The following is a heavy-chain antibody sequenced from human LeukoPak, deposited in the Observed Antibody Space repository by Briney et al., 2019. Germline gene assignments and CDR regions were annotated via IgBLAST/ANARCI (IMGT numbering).Heavy chain of an antibody. V-gene: IGHV3-53*01. CDR1: GFTVSTNY. D-gene: IGHD4-11*01. CDR3: ASGSHTVTTTNPPPD. Sequence: GGSLRLSCAASGFTVSTNYMSWVRQSPGKGLEWVSVIYNGGVTYYADSVKGRFTISRDNSKNTLYLQMNSLRAEDTAVYYCASGSHTVTTTNPPPDWGQGTLVTVSS. J-gene: IGHJ4*02. CDR2: IYNGGVT.